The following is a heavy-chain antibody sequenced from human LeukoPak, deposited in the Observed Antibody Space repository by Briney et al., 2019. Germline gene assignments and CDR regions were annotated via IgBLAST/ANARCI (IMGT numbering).Heavy chain of an antibody. D-gene: IGHD3-22*01. Sequence: SETLSLTCTVSGGSISSYYWSWIRQPPGKGLEWIGYIYYSGSTNYNPSLKSRVTISVDTSKNQFSLKLSSVTAADTAVYYCARHYRLPGGYYDSSGYYFFDYWGQGTLVTVSS. J-gene: IGHJ4*02. V-gene: IGHV4-59*08. CDR3: ARHYRLPGGYYDSSGYYFFDY. CDR1: GGSISSYY. CDR2: IYYSGST.